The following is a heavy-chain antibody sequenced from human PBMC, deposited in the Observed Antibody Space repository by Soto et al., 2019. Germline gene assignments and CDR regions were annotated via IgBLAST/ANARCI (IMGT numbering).Heavy chain of an antibody. CDR1: GYTFTSYG. D-gene: IGHD3-10*01. V-gene: IGHV1-18*01. J-gene: IGHJ4*02. Sequence: QVQLVQSGAEVKKPGASVKVSGKASGYTFTSYGISWVRQAPGQGLEGMGWISAYNGNTNYAQKLQGRVTRTTDTSTSTAYMELRSLRSDDTAVYYCARALTYYYGSGSPNLDYWGQGTLVTVSS. CDR3: ARALTYYYGSGSPNLDY. CDR2: ISAYNGNT.